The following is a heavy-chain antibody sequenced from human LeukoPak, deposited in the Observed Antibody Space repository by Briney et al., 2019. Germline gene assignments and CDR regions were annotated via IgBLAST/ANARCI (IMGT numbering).Heavy chain of an antibody. D-gene: IGHD6-13*01. V-gene: IGHV3-30*03. Sequence: PGGPLRLSCAASGFTFSSYAMSWVRQAPGKGLEWVAVISYDGTNKYYADSVKGRFTVSRDDSKNTLYLQMNSLRAEDTAVYYCARARNRSGGYSSSWYYFDYWGQGTLVTVSS. J-gene: IGHJ4*02. CDR2: ISYDGTNK. CDR3: ARARNRSGGYSSSWYYFDY. CDR1: GFTFSSYA.